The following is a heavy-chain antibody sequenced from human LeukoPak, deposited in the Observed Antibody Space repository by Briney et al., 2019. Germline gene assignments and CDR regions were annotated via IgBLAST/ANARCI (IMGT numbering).Heavy chain of an antibody. CDR3: AREKWARPHAFDI. D-gene: IGHD6-6*01. J-gene: IGHJ3*02. CDR1: GFTFSSYS. Sequence: GGSLRLSCAASGFTFSSYSMNWVRQAPGKGLEWVSSISSSSSYIYYADSVKGRFTISGDNAKNSLYLQMNSLRAEDTAVYYCAREKWARPHAFDIWGQGTMVTVS. CDR2: ISSSSSYI. V-gene: IGHV3-21*01.